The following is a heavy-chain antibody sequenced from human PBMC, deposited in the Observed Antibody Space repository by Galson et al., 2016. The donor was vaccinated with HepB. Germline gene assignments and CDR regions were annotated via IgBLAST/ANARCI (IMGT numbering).Heavy chain of an antibody. D-gene: IGHD3-10*01. Sequence: SLRLSCAVSGFSVIYNSMNWFRQAPGKGLEWVSVIYPGGGTKYADSVKDRFTLSTDNSKNTLYLQMNFLRAEDTAVYFCARDPPGSTMGDAFDIWGQGTMVTVSS. CDR3: ARDPPGSTMGDAFDI. V-gene: IGHV3-66*01. J-gene: IGHJ3*02. CDR1: GFSVIYNS. CDR2: IYPGGGT.